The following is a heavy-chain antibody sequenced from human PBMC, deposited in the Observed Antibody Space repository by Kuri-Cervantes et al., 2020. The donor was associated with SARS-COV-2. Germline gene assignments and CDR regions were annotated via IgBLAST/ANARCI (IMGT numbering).Heavy chain of an antibody. V-gene: IGHV1-69*13. CDR3: GRGRLRGVPNYYYYYMEV. CDR2: IIPMFGTV. Sequence: SVKVSCKASGGTFNNQCISWVRQAPGQGLERMGGIIPMFGTVKYAQKFQGRLTVTADDSTSIAYMELSSLSSEDTAVYYCGRGRLRGVPNYYYYYMEVWGKGTTVTVSS. D-gene: IGHD3-10*01. J-gene: IGHJ6*03. CDR1: GGTFNNQC.